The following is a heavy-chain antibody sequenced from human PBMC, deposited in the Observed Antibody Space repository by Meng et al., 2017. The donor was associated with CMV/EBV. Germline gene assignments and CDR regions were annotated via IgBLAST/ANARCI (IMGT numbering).Heavy chain of an antibody. V-gene: IGHV1-2*02. Sequence: ASVKVSCKASGYTFTGYYMHWVRQAPGQGLEWMGWINPNSGGTNYAQKFQGRVTMTRDTSISTAYMELSRLRSDDTAVYYCARDKGLHGYGGNPNYFDYWGQGTLVTVSS. J-gene: IGHJ4*02. CDR3: ARDKGLHGYGGNPNYFDY. D-gene: IGHD4-23*01. CDR2: INPNSGGT. CDR1: GYTFTGYY.